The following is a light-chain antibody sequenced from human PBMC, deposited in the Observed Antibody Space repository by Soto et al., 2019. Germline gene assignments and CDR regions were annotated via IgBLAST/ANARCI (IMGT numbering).Light chain of an antibody. Sequence: QSVLTQSPSASASLGASVKITCTLSSGRSSYPIAWHQQQPDKGPRFLMKLNSDGSHSKGDGIPDRFSGSTSGAERYLTITSLQSEDEADYYCQTWATGIRVFGGGTKLTVL. CDR2: LNSDGSH. CDR3: QTWATGIRV. V-gene: IGLV4-69*01. J-gene: IGLJ2*01. CDR1: SGRSSYP.